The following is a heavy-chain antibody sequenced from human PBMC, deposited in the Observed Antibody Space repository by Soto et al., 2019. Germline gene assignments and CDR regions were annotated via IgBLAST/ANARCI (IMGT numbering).Heavy chain of an antibody. V-gene: IGHV1-69*13. CDR1: GGTFSSYA. CDR2: IIPIFGTA. CDR3: ARLNYYDSSGYYPAGFDY. Sequence: SVKVSCKAAGGTFSSYAISWVRQAPGQGLEWMGGIIPIFGTANYAQKFQGRVTITADESTSTAYMELSSLRSEDTAVYYCARLNYYDSSGYYPAGFDYWGPGTLLTLSS. D-gene: IGHD3-22*01. J-gene: IGHJ4*02.